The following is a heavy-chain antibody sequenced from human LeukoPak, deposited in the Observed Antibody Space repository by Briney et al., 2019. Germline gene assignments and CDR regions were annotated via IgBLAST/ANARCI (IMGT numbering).Heavy chain of an antibody. CDR3: ARGGIPTTMVRGVLYYYYGMDV. CDR1: GGTFSSYA. J-gene: IGHJ6*02. D-gene: IGHD3-10*01. Sequence: SVKVSCKASGGTFSSYAISWVRQAPGQGLEWMGRIIPILGIANYAQKFQGRVTITADKSTSTAYMELSSLRSEDTAVYYCARGGIPTTMVRGVLYYYYGMDVWGQGTTVTVSS. V-gene: IGHV1-69*04. CDR2: IIPILGIA.